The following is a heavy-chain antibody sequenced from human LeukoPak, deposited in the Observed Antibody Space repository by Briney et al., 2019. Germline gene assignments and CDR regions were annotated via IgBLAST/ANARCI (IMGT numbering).Heavy chain of an antibody. J-gene: IGHJ4*02. V-gene: IGHV4-59*08. CDR1: GGSISSYY. CDR3: ARSEINDYSRY. D-gene: IGHD4-11*01. Sequence: SETLSLTCTVSGGSISSYYWSWIRQPPGKGLEWIGYIYYSGSTNYNPSLKSRVTISVDTSKNQFSLKLSSVTAADTAVYYCARSEINDYSRYWGQGILVIVSS. CDR2: IYYSGST.